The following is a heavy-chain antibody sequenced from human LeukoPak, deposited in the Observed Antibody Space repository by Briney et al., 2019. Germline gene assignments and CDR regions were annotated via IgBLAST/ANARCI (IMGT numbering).Heavy chain of an antibody. CDR2: LSGSGITT. J-gene: IGHJ4*01. V-gene: IGHV3-23*01. Sequence: VSTLSGSGITTYYADSVKGRFTISRDNSKNTLYLQMNSLRAEDTAVYYCAKGIYSSGWSYFDYWGHGTLVTVSS. D-gene: IGHD6-19*01. CDR3: AKGIYSSGWSYFDY.